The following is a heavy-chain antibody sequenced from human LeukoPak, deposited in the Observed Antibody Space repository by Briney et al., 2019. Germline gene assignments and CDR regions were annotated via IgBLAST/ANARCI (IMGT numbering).Heavy chain of an antibody. V-gene: IGHV4-59*08. CDR1: GGSISSYY. Sequence: PSETLPLTCTVSGGSISSYYWSWIRQPPGKGLEWIGYIYYSGSTNYNPSLKSRVTISVDTSKNQFSLKLSSVTAADTAVYYCARQSSGYYYGSGPFEYWGQGTLVTVSS. J-gene: IGHJ4*02. D-gene: IGHD3-22*01. CDR2: IYYSGST. CDR3: ARQSSGYYYGSGPFEY.